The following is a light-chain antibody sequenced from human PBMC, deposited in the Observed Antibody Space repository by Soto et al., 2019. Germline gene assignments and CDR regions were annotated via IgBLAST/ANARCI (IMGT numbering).Light chain of an antibody. V-gene: IGKV3-15*01. Sequence: IVMTQSPAILSVSPGERATLSCRASQSVRSNLAWYQQKPGQAPRLLIYGASTRATGIPARFSGSGSGTEFTLTISSLQSEDFALYYCQQYNNWPPYTFGQGTKLEIK. CDR3: QQYNNWPPYT. CDR2: GAS. CDR1: QSVRSN. J-gene: IGKJ2*01.